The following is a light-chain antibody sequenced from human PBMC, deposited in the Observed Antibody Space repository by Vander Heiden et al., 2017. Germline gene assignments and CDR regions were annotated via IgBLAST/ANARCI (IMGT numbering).Light chain of an antibody. J-gene: IGKJ1*01. CDR3: QHYDSFPWT. CDR1: QSISSW. V-gene: IGKV1-5*03. CDR2: KAS. Sequence: DIQMTQSPSTLSASVGDRVTTTCRSSQSISSWLAWYQQKPRKAPKLLIYKASSLESGVPSRFSGSGSGTEFTLTISSLQPDDFATYYCQHYDSFPWTFGQGTKVEIK.